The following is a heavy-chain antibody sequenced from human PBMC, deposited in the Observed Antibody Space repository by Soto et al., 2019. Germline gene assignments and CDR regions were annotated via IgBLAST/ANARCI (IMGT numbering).Heavy chain of an antibody. CDR2: ISYDGSNK. V-gene: IGHV3-30-3*01. J-gene: IGHJ4*02. CDR3: ARDRTEPMVVSYYFDS. Sequence: QVQLVESGGGVVQPGRSLRLSCAASGFTLSSYAMHWVRQAPDKGLEWVAVISYDGSNKYYADSVKGRFTISRDNSKNTLSLQMNSLGAEETAVYYCARDRTEPMVVSYYFDSWGQGTPVTVSS. CDR1: GFTLSSYA. D-gene: IGHD3-22*01.